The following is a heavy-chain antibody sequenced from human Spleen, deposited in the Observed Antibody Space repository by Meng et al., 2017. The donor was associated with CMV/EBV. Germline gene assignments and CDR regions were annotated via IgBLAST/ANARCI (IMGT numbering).Heavy chain of an antibody. Sequence: CAASGFTFSSYGMHWVRQAPGKGLEWVAFIRYDGSNKYYADSVKGRFTISRDNSKNTLYLQMNSLRAEDTAAYYCAKGGSSRLNWFDPWGQGTLVTVSS. V-gene: IGHV3-30*02. CDR1: GFTFSSYG. CDR2: IRYDGSNK. D-gene: IGHD2-2*01. CDR3: AKGGSSRLNWFDP. J-gene: IGHJ5*02.